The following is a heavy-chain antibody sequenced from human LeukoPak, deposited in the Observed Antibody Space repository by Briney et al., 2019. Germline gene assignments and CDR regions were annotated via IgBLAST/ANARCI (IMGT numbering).Heavy chain of an antibody. Sequence: GGPLRLSCAASGFTFSSYWMSWLRQAPAKGLDWVANIKLDGSEKYYLDSVKGRFTISRDNAKNSLYLQMNSLRAEDTAVYYCARDKGAYCSAGSCYSGGWFDPWGQGTLVTVSS. CDR2: IKLDGSEK. CDR1: GFTFSSYW. V-gene: IGHV3-7*01. D-gene: IGHD2-15*01. CDR3: ARDKGAYCSAGSCYSGGWFDP. J-gene: IGHJ5*02.